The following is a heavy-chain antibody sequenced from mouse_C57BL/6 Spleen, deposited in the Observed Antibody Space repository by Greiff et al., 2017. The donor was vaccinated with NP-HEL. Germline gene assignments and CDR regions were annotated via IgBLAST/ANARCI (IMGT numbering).Heavy chain of an antibody. Sequence: QVQLQQPGAELVKPGASVKLSCKASGYTFTSYWMHWVKQRPGQGLEWIGMIHPNSGSTNYNEKFKSKATLTVDKSSSTAYMQLSSLTSEDSAVYYCASQIYYYGSSLSYYAMDDWGQGTSVTVSS. CDR2: IHPNSGST. J-gene: IGHJ4*01. CDR1: GYTFTSYW. CDR3: ASQIYYYGSSLSYYAMDD. D-gene: IGHD1-1*01. V-gene: IGHV1-64*01.